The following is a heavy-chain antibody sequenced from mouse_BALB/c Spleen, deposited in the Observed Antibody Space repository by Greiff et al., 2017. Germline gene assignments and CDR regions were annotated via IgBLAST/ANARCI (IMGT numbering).Heavy chain of an antibody. CDR2: IYPYNGGT. V-gene: IGHV1S29*02. D-gene: IGHD1-2*01. CDR3: AREELLRPFDY. Sequence: EVQLQQSGPELVKPGASVKISCKASGYTFTDYNMHWVKQSHGKSLEWIGYIYPYNGGTGYNQKFKSKATLTVDNSSSTAYMELRSLTSEDSAVYYCAREELLRPFDYWGQGTTLTVSS. CDR1: GYTFTDYN. J-gene: IGHJ2*01.